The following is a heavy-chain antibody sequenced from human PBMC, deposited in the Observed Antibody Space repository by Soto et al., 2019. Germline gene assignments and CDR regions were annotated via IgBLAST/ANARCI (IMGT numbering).Heavy chain of an antibody. D-gene: IGHD3-16*01. CDR1: GYTFTSYD. Sequence: GASVKVSCKASGYTFTSYDINWVRQATGQGLEWMGWMNAYSGNTNYAQNLQGRLTLTTDTSTTTAYMELRSLRSNDTAIYYCAMVDVYVTPSPQDVWGQGTTVTVSS. CDR2: MNAYSGNT. J-gene: IGHJ6*02. V-gene: IGHV1-18*01. CDR3: AMVDVYVTPSPQDV.